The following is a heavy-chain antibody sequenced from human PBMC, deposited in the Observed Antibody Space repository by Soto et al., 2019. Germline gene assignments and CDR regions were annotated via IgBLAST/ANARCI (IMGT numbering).Heavy chain of an antibody. J-gene: IGHJ4*02. D-gene: IGHD6-13*01. CDR2: IYYSGST. V-gene: IGHV4-39*01. CDR1: GGSISSSSYY. CDR3: ARQIAAAGTFVDY. Sequence: PSETLSLTCTVSGGSISSSSYYWGWIRQPPGKGLEWIGSIYYSGSTYYNPSLKSRVTISVDTSKNQFSLKLSSVTAADTAVYSCARQIAAAGTFVDYCGQGTLVTVSS.